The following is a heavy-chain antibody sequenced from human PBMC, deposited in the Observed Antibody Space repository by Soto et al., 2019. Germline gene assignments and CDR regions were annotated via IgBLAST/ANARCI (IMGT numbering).Heavy chain of an antibody. CDR2: ISGSGSST. CDR3: AKEDGSGSYEYYYYYYGMDV. D-gene: IGHD3-10*01. V-gene: IGHV3-23*01. Sequence: GGSLRLSCAASGFTFSSYAMSWVRQAPGKGLEWVSAISGSGSSTYYEDSVKGRFTISRDNSKNTLFLQMNSLRGEDKAVYYCAKEDGSGSYEYYYYYYGMDVWGQGTTVTVSS. CDR1: GFTFSSYA. J-gene: IGHJ6*02.